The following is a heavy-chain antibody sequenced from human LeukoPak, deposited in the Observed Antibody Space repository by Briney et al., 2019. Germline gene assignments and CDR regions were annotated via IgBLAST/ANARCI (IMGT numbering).Heavy chain of an antibody. Sequence: SETLSLTCAVYGETFSGYYWSWIRQPPGKGLEWIGEINHSGSTNYNPSLKSRVTMSVDTSKNQFSLKMMSVTAADTAVYYCARAQGTVAIDYWGQGTLVTVSS. CDR1: GETFSGYY. J-gene: IGHJ4*02. CDR2: INHSGST. V-gene: IGHV4-34*01. D-gene: IGHD5-12*01. CDR3: ARAQGTVAIDY.